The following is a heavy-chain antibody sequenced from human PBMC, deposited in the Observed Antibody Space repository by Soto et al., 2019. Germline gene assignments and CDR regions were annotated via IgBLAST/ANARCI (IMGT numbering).Heavy chain of an antibody. Sequence: QLHLVQSGAVVKKPGASVTVSCSASGYPVTAYYMHWVRQAPGRGLEWMGGINPATGAAKYTQTFRGRVTMTRDTSTSTVFMELSGLTSEDTAVFYWARGGGVGVAESAAFDMWGQGTLVTVSS. CDR1: GYPVTAYY. D-gene: IGHD3-3*01. J-gene: IGHJ3*02. CDR3: ARGGGVGVAESAAFDM. CDR2: INPATGAA. V-gene: IGHV1-2*02.